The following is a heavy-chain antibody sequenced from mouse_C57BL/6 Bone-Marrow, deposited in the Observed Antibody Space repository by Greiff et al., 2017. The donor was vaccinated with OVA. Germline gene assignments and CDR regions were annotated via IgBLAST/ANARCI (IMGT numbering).Heavy chain of an antibody. CDR3: ESRGNYDGYCAWFAY. CDR1: GYTFTSYG. D-gene: IGHD2-3*01. CDR2: IYPRSGNT. Sequence: VQLQQSGAELARPGASVKLSCKASGYTFTSYGIGWVKQRTGQGLEWIGEIYPRSGNTYYNEKFKGKATLTADKSSSTAYMELSSLTSEDSAVYFCESRGNYDGYCAWFAYWGQGTMVTVSA. V-gene: IGHV1-81*01. J-gene: IGHJ3*01.